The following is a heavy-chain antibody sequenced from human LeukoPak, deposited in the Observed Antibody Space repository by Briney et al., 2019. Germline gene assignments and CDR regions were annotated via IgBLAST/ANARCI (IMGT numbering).Heavy chain of an antibody. V-gene: IGHV3-48*03. Sequence: PGGSLRLSCAASGFTFSSYEMNWVRQAPGKGLEWVSYISSSGSTIYYADSVKGRFTIYRDNAKNSLYLQMNSLRAEDTAVYYCARWYYDILTGYYWFDPWGQGTLVTVSS. J-gene: IGHJ5*02. CDR3: ARWYYDILTGYYWFDP. D-gene: IGHD3-9*01. CDR2: ISSSGSTI. CDR1: GFTFSSYE.